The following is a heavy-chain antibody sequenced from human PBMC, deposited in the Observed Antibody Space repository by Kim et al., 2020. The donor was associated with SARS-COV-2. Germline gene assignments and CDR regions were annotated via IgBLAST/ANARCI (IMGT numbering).Heavy chain of an antibody. CDR1: GFTVSSNY. CDR2: IYSGGST. V-gene: IGHV3-66*02. Sequence: GGSLRLSCAASGFTVSSNYMSWVRQAPGKGLEWVSVIYSGGSTYYADSVKGRFTISRDNSKNTLYLQMNSLRAEDTAVYYCARDIRPRQVVAALNPYYYYGMDVWGQGTTVTVSS. J-gene: IGHJ6*02. D-gene: IGHD2-15*01. CDR3: ARDIRPRQVVAALNPYYYYGMDV.